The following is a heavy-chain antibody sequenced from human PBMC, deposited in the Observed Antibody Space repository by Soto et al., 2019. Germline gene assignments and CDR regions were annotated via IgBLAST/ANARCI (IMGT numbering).Heavy chain of an antibody. CDR1: GYSFTSYW. Sequence: GESLKISCKGSGYSFTSYWIGWVRQMPGKGLEWMGIIYPGDSDTRYSPSFQGQVTISADKSISTAYLQWSSLKASDTAMYYCARSLAPRDSPFEQLVPSLAGGFDPWGQGTLVTVSS. CDR2: IYPGDSDT. CDR3: ARSLAPRDSPFEQLVPSLAGGFDP. D-gene: IGHD6-13*01. J-gene: IGHJ5*02. V-gene: IGHV5-51*01.